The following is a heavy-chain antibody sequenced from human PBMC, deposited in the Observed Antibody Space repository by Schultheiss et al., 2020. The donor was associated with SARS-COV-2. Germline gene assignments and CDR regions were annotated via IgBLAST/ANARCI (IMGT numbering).Heavy chain of an antibody. CDR1: GGSISSGGYY. D-gene: IGHD6-13*01. CDR3: ARDLSSSWFDP. CDR2: IYYSGST. V-gene: IGHV4-61*08. Sequence: SETLSLTCTVSGGSISSGGYYWSWIRQHPGKGLEWIGYIYYSGSTNYNPSLKSRVTISVDTSKNQFSLKLSSVTAADTAVYYCARDLSSSWFDPWGQGTLVTVSS. J-gene: IGHJ5*02.